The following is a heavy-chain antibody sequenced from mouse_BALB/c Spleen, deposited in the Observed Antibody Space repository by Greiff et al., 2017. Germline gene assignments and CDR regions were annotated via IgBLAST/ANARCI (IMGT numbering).Heavy chain of an antibody. CDR1: GYTFTSYY. Sequence: QVQLQQSGAELVKPGASVKLSSKASGYTFTSYYMYWVKQRPGQGLEWIGEINPSNGGTNFNEKFKSKATLTVDKSSSTAYMQLSSLTSEDSAVYYCTYGSSYGYFDYWGQGTTLTVSS. CDR3: TYGSSYGYFDY. J-gene: IGHJ2*01. V-gene: IGHV1S81*02. D-gene: IGHD1-1*01. CDR2: INPSNGGT.